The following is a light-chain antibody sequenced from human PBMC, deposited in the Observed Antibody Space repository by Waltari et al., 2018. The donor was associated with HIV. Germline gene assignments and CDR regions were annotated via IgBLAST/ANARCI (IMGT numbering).Light chain of an antibody. J-gene: IGLJ2*01. CDR1: RIGTKS. V-gene: IGLV3-21*04. Sequence: YVLTQPPSVSVAQGTTATLTCEGDRIGTKSVHWYQQKAGKAPPLSIYYDSDRHSGIPERFSGSNSGSAATLTIRRVEDGDEADYYCEVWDETLNRVIFGGGSK. CDR2: YDS. CDR3: EVWDETLNRVI.